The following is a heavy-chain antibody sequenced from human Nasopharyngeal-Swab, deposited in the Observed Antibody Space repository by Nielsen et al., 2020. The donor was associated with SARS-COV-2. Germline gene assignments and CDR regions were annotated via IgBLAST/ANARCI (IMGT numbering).Heavy chain of an antibody. CDR2: IYYSGST. D-gene: IGHD3-10*01. V-gene: IGHV4-59*13. Sequence: AGSLRLSCTVSCDSMNTYYWYWIRQPPGKGLEWIGYIYYSGSTNYNPSLKSRVTISVDTSKNQFSLKLSSVTAADTAVYYCARDRYYYGSGSRYYYYGMDVWGQGTTVTVSS. J-gene: IGHJ6*02. CDR1: CDSMNTYY. CDR3: ARDRYYYGSGSRYYYYGMDV.